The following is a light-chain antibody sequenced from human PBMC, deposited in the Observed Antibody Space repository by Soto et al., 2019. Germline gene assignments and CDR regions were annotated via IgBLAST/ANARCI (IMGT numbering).Light chain of an antibody. V-gene: IGKV2-28*01. Sequence: DIVMTQSPLSLSVTPGEPASISCRSSQTLLHSNGNNCLDWFLQKPGQSPQLLIYSGSHRASGVPDRFSGSGSGTDFTLRISRVEPEDVGVYYWTETLQAPVTFGQGTRLEI. CDR2: SGS. J-gene: IGKJ5*01. CDR3: TETLQAPVT. CDR1: QTLLHSNGNNC.